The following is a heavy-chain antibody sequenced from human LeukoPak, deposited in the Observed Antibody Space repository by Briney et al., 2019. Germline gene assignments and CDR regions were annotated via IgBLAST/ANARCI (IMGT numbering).Heavy chain of an antibody. Sequence: KASETLSLTCTVSGGSISSYYWSWIRQPPGKGLEWIGYIYYSGSTNYNPSLKSRVTISVDTSKNQFSLKLSSVTAADTAVYYCARDLKARIAAVPDAFDIWGQGTMVTVSS. CDR3: ARDLKARIAAVPDAFDI. D-gene: IGHD6-13*01. CDR2: IYYSGST. V-gene: IGHV4-59*12. J-gene: IGHJ3*02. CDR1: GGSISSYY.